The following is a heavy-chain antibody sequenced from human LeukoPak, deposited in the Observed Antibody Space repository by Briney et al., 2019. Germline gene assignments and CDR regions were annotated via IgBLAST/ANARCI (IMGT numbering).Heavy chain of an antibody. CDR1: GGSISSSSYY. V-gene: IGHV4-39*07. CDR3: AREHPENYYDSSGYYFRYYGMDV. Sequence: SETLSLTCTVSGGSISSSSYYWGWIRQPPGKGLEWIGSIYYSGSTNYNPSLKSRVTISVDTSKNQFSLKLSSVTAADTAVYYCAREHPENYYDSSGYYFRYYGMDVWGQGTTVTVSS. CDR2: IYYSGST. D-gene: IGHD3-22*01. J-gene: IGHJ6*02.